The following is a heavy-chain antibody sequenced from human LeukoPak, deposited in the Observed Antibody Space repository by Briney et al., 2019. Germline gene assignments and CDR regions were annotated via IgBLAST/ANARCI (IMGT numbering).Heavy chain of an antibody. J-gene: IGHJ4*02. Sequence: GGSLRLSCSASGFTLSNAWMTWVRQAPGKGLEWVGRITSTTDGGTTDYAAPVKGRFTISRDDSKNTLYLQMNSLKTDDTAVYFCSTSNYWGQGTLVTVSS. CDR2: ITSTTDGGTT. CDR3: STSNY. CDR1: GFTLSNAW. V-gene: IGHV3-15*01.